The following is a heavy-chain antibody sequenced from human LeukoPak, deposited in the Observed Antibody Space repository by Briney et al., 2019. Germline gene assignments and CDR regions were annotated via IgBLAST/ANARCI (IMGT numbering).Heavy chain of an antibody. Sequence: GGSLRLSCAASGFTFDDYAMHWVRQAPGKGLEWVSGISWNSGSIGYADSVKGRFTISRDNAKNSLYLQMNSLRAEDTAVYYCARDLMRFLEWVNWGQGTLVTVSS. CDR2: ISWNSGSI. V-gene: IGHV3-9*01. CDR3: ARDLMRFLEWVN. D-gene: IGHD3-3*01. J-gene: IGHJ4*02. CDR1: GFTFDDYA.